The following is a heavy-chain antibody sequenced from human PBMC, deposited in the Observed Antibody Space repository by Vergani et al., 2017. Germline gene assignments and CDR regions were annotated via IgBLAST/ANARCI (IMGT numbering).Heavy chain of an antibody. CDR2: ISYDGSNK. J-gene: IGHJ6*02. CDR1: GFTFSSYG. Sequence: QVQLVESGGGVVQPGRSLRLSCAASGFTFSSYGMHWVRQAPGKGLEWVAVISYDGSNKYYADSVKGRFTISRDNSKNTLYLQMNSLRAEDTAVYYCAKDIESWYSSSYDYYYGMDVWGQGTTVTVSS. V-gene: IGHV3-30*18. D-gene: IGHD6-13*01. CDR3: AKDIESWYSSSYDYYYGMDV.